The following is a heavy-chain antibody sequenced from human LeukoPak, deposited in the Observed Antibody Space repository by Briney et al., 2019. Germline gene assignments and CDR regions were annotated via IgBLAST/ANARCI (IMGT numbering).Heavy chain of an antibody. CDR2: INCGDGYT. D-gene: IGHD3-16*01. CDR1: GYTLTSSH. J-gene: IGHJ4*02. CDR3: ARDRGGSYSIDY. V-gene: IGHV1-46*01. Sequence: GASVKVSCKASGYTLTSSHAHWVRQAPGQGLEWMGLINCGDGYTNYAQKFQGRVSVTADTSSSTLYMELRSLRTEDTAIYYCARDRGGSYSIDYWGQGTLVTVSS.